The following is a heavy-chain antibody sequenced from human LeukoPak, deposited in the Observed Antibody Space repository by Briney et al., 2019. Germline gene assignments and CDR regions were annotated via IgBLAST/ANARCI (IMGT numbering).Heavy chain of an antibody. CDR1: GGSFSSGSFY. V-gene: IGHV4-30-2*01. CDR3: ARGPSPFYGGNSDVDC. D-gene: IGHD4-23*01. Sequence: PSQTLSLTCTVSGGSFSSGSFYWSWIRQPPGKGLEWIGYIYHSGSTYYNPSLKSRVTISVDRSKNQFSLKLSSVTAADTAVYYCARGPSPFYGGNSDVDCWGQGTLVTVSS. J-gene: IGHJ4*02. CDR2: IYHSGST.